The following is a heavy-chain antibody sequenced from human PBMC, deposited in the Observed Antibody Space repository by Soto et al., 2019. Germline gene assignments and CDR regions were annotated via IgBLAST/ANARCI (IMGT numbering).Heavy chain of an antibody. J-gene: IGHJ6*03. CDR2: IRSKAYGGTT. D-gene: IGHD2-8*01. V-gene: IGHV3-49*03. Sequence: GSLRLSCTASGFTFGDYAMSWFRQAPGKGLEWVGFIRSKAYGGTTEYAASVKGRFTISRDDSKSIAYLQMNSLKTEDTAVYYCTREGYIVLMVYARVNYYYYYMDVWGKGTTVTVSS. CDR3: TREGYIVLMVYARVNYYYYYMDV. CDR1: GFTFGDYA.